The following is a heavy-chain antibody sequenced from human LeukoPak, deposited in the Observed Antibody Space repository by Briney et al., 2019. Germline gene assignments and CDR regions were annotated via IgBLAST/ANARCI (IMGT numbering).Heavy chain of an antibody. J-gene: IGHJ4*02. D-gene: IGHD3-10*01. CDR1: GFRFSDFT. CDR3: AKELSHFDY. CDR2: ISGSGGST. Sequence: GGSLRLSCAASGFRFSDFTMSWVRQAPGKGLEWVSAISGSGGSTYYADSVKGRFTISRDNSKNTLYLQMNSLRAEDTAVYYCAKELSHFDYWGQGTLVTVSS. V-gene: IGHV3-23*01.